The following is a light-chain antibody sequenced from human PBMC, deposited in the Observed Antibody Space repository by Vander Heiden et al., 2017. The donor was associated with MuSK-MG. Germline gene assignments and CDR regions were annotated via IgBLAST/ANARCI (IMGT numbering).Light chain of an antibody. V-gene: IGLV3-21*02. CDR1: NIGSKS. J-gene: IGLJ2*01. Sequence: SYVLTQPPSVSVAPGQTARMTCGGNNIGSKSVHWYQQKPGQAPVLVVYDDSDRPSGIPERFSGSNSGNTATMTISRVEAGDEADYYCQVWDSSTDHREVFGGGTKLTVL. CDR2: DDS. CDR3: QVWDSSTDHREV.